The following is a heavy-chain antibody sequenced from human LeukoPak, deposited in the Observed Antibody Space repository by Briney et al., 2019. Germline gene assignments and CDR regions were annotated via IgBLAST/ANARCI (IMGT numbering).Heavy chain of an antibody. CDR3: AKVVGLDY. CDR2: IRDSGGGT. CDR1: GLNLNNLA. J-gene: IGHJ4*02. V-gene: IGHV3-23*01. Sequence: PGGSLRLSCAASGLNLNNLAMSWVRQAPGKGLEWVAAIRDSGGGTYYADSAKGRFTISRDNSKNMLYLQMNSLRAEDTAVYYCAKVVGLDYWGQGTLVTVSS.